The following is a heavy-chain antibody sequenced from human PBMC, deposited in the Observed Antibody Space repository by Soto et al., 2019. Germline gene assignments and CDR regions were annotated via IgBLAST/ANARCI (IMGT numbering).Heavy chain of an antibody. CDR3: AKDTELWFRGDDY. V-gene: IGHV3-23*01. CDR2: ISGSGAST. J-gene: IGHJ4*02. CDR1: GFTFSSYA. Sequence: GGSLRLSCAASGFTFSSYAMSWVRQAPGKGLEWVSAISGSGASTYYADSVKGRFTISRDNSNNTLYLQMNSLRAEDTAVYYCAKDTELWFRGDDYWGQGNLVTVSS. D-gene: IGHD5-18*01.